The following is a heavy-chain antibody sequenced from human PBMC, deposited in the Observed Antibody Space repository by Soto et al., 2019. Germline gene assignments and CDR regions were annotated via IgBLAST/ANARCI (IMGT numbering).Heavy chain of an antibody. Sequence: QVQLVESGGGLVKPGGSLRLSCGVSGFSFSGYFMAWIRQAPGKGLEWVSYISGSGSHIYYADSVKGRFTTSRDNARNSLYLQLNSLRVEDTAVYYCARARPDIVQLVGATPGYDGMDVWGQGTTVTVSS. CDR2: ISGSGSHI. CDR1: GFSFSGYF. D-gene: IGHD2-15*01. J-gene: IGHJ6*02. V-gene: IGHV3-11*01. CDR3: ARARPDIVQLVGATPGYDGMDV.